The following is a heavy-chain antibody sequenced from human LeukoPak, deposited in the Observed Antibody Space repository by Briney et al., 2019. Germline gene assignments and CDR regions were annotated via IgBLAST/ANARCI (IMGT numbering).Heavy chain of an antibody. V-gene: IGHV4-39*07. CDR3: ARESGSIALDY. J-gene: IGHJ4*02. D-gene: IGHD1-26*01. CDR1: GGSISSSSYY. Sequence: SETLSLTCIVSGGSISSSSYYWGWIRQPPGKGLEWIGSIYHSGSTYYNPSLKSRVTISVDTSKNQFSLKLSSVTAADTAVYYCARESGSIALDYWGQGTLVTVSS. CDR2: IYHSGST.